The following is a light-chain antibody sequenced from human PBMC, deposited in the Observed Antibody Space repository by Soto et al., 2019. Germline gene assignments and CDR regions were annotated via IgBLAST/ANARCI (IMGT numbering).Light chain of an antibody. V-gene: IGKV1-39*01. CDR2: GAL. Sequence: DIQMTQSPSSLSASVGDRVTISCQASQGISYYVNWYQQKPGKAPKLLIFGALNLEDGVPSRFSGSGSGTEFTLTISGLLPDDFATYICQQTYTAVSFGPGTTVEI. J-gene: IGKJ3*01. CDR3: QQTYTAVS. CDR1: QGISYY.